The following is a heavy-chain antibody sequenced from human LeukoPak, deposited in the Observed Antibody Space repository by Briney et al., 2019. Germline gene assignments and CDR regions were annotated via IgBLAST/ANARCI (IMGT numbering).Heavy chain of an antibody. D-gene: IGHD4-17*01. V-gene: IGHV3-30-3*01. J-gene: IGHJ5*02. CDR2: ISYDGSNK. Sequence: GRSLRLSCAASGFTFSSYAMHWVRQAPGKGLEWVAVISYDGSNKYYADSVKGRFTISRDNSKNTLYLQMNSLRAEDTAVYYCASHYGVNWGGWFDPWGQGTLVTVSS. CDR1: GFTFSSYA. CDR3: ASHYGVNWGGWFDP.